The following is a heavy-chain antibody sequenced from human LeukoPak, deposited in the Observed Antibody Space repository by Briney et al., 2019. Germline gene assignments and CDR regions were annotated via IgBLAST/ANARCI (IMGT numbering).Heavy chain of an antibody. CDR2: IYYSGST. CDR3: ARQYPSFGYYDS. Sequence: PSETLSLTCTVSGGSISSGAYYWSWIRQPPGKGLEWVGYIYYSGSTNYNASLKSRVTMSLDTPKNQLSLKMSSGTAADSAVYFCARQYPSFGYYDSWGQGTLVTVSS. J-gene: IGHJ4*02. V-gene: IGHV4-61*08. D-gene: IGHD3-22*01. CDR1: GGSISSGAYY.